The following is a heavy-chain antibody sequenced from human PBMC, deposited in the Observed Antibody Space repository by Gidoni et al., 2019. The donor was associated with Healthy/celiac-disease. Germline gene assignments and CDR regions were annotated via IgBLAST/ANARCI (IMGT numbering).Heavy chain of an antibody. Sequence: QVQLVESGGGVVQPGRSLRLSCAASGFTFSSYGMHWVRQAPGKGLEWVAVISYDGSNKYYADSVKGRFTISRDNSKNTLYLQMNSLRAEDTAVYYCAKDRSEDTAMVLDYWGQGTLVTVSS. CDR2: ISYDGSNK. CDR3: AKDRSEDTAMVLDY. V-gene: IGHV3-30*18. CDR1: GFTFSSYG. J-gene: IGHJ4*02. D-gene: IGHD5-18*01.